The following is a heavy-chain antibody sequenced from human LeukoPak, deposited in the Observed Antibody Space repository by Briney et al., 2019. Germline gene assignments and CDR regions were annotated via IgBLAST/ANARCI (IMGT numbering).Heavy chain of an antibody. J-gene: IGHJ4*02. V-gene: IGHV3-23*01. D-gene: IGHD3-3*01. CDR3: AKRDFWSGYTAFFDY. Sequence: GGSLRLSCAASGFTFSSYAMSWVRQAPGKGLEWVSGISESGGSTNHADSVRGRFTISRDNSKNTLYLQMNSLRVEDTAVYYCAKRDFWSGYTAFFDYWGQGTLVTVSS. CDR2: ISESGGST. CDR1: GFTFSSYA.